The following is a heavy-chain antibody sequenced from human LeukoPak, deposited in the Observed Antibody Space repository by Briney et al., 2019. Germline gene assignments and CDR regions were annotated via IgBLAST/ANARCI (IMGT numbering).Heavy chain of an antibody. CDR2: ISYDGSNK. CDR3: ARDRVTTSYYGMDV. V-gene: IGHV3-30-3*01. CDR1: GFTFSSYA. J-gene: IGHJ6*02. Sequence: GGSLRLSCAASGFTFSSYAMHWVRQAPGKGLEWVAVISYDGSNKYYADSVKGRFTISRDNSKNTLYLQMNSLRAEDTAVYYCARDRVTTSYYGMDVWGQGTTVTVSS. D-gene: IGHD4-17*01.